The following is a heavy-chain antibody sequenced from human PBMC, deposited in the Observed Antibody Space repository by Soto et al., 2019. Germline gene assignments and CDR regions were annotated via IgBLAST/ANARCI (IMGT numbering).Heavy chain of an antibody. D-gene: IGHD4-17*01. CDR1: GYTFTDYY. Sequence: QVHLVQSGAELKKPGASVKVSCKASGYTFTDYYIHWVRQAPGQGLEWMGWINPNNGGTNYAQKFRGWVTMTRDTSISTAYMELSRLRSDGTAVYYCARGSYGDYEFDWFDLWGQGTLVTVSS. CDR2: INPNNGGT. V-gene: IGHV1-2*04. J-gene: IGHJ5*02. CDR3: ARGSYGDYEFDWFDL.